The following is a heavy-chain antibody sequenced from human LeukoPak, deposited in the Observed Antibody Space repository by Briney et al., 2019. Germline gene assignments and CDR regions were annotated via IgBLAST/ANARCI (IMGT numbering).Heavy chain of an antibody. CDR3: ARDPKQWLRLHNWFDP. CDR2: VSGSGGST. CDR1: GFTFSSYA. D-gene: IGHD5-12*01. Sequence: GGSLRLSCAASGFTFSSYAMSWVRQAPGKGLEWVSTVSGSGGSTYYADSVKGRFTISRDKSKNMLYLQMNSLRAEDTAIYYCARDPKQWLRLHNWFDPWGQGTLVTVSS. V-gene: IGHV3-23*01. J-gene: IGHJ5*02.